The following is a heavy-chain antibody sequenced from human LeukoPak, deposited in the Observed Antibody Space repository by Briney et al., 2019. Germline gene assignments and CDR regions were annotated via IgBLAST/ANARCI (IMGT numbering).Heavy chain of an antibody. D-gene: IGHD5-18*01. CDR2: ISYSGST. Sequence: SETLSLTCTVSGGSISSYYWNWIRQPPGKGLEWIGSISYSGSTNYNPSLESRVTISVDTSKNQISLKLSSVTAADTTVYYCARAPERWYSYGSYTYYYTDVWGKGTTVTVSS. CDR3: ARAPERWYSYGSYTYYYTDV. CDR1: GGSISSYY. J-gene: IGHJ6*03. V-gene: IGHV4-59*01.